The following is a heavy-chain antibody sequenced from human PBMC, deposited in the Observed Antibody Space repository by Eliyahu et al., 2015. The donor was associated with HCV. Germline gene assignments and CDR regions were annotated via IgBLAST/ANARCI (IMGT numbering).Heavy chain of an antibody. CDR3: ARGDYYDSNNYYVDAFDV. CDR2: IKEDGSQK. Sequence: EVQLVESGGGLVQPGGSLRLXCAASGFXFXXYWXSWVRQAPGKGLEWVANIKEDGSQKFYVDSVKGRFTISRDNAKKSLFLQMNSLRGEDTAVYYCARGDYYDSNNYYVDAFDVWGQGTVVTVSS. V-gene: IGHV3-7*03. J-gene: IGHJ3*01. D-gene: IGHD3-22*01. CDR1: GFXFXXYW.